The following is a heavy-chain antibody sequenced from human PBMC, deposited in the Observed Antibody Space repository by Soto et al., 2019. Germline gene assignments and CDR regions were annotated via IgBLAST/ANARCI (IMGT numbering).Heavy chain of an antibody. CDR2: IIPIFGTA. Sequence: QVQLVQSGAEVKKPGSSVKVSCKASGGTFSSYAISWVRQAPGQALEWMGGIIPIFGTANYAQKFQGRVTITANESTSRAYMELSSLRSEDTAVYYCARGGYYDSSGYQHFDYWGQGTLVTVSS. CDR1: GGTFSSYA. V-gene: IGHV1-69*01. D-gene: IGHD3-22*01. J-gene: IGHJ4*02. CDR3: ARGGYYDSSGYQHFDY.